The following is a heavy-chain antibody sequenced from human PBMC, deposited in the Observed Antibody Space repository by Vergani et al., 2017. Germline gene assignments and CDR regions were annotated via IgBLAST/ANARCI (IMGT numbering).Heavy chain of an antibody. CDR1: GGSISSSSYY. V-gene: IGHV4-39*01. CDR2: IYYSGST. J-gene: IGHJ6*02. CDR3: ARVPGGRSYYYYGMDV. Sequence: QLQLQESGPGLVKPSETLSLTCTVSGGSISSSSYYWGWIRQPPGKGLEWIGSIYYSGSTYYNPSLKSRVTISVDTSKNQFSLKLSSVTAADTAVYYCARVPGGRSYYYYGMDVWGQGTTVTVSS. D-gene: IGHD2-8*02.